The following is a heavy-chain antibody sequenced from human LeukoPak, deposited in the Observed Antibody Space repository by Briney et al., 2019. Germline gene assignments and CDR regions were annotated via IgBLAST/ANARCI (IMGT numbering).Heavy chain of an antibody. J-gene: IGHJ5*02. V-gene: IGHV3-11*06. CDR1: GFTFSDYY. D-gene: IGHD2-2*03. Sequence: GGSLRLSCAASGFTFSDYYMSWIRQAPGRGLEWVSSISSSSKYIYYADSVKGRFTISRDDAKNSLSLQMNSLRAEDTAVYYCARDLDIVVVPASWFYPWGQGTLVTVSS. CDR2: ISSSSKYI. CDR3: ARDLDIVVVPASWFYP.